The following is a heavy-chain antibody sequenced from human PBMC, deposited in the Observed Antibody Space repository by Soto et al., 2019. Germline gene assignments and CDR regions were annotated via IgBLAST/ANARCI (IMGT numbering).Heavy chain of an antibody. CDR1: GGSFSGYY. CDR3: ARGGEYYDFWSGYYLSYGMDV. V-gene: IGHV4-34*01. J-gene: IGHJ6*02. CDR2: INHSRST. D-gene: IGHD3-3*01. Sequence: SETLSLTCAVYGGSFSGYYWSWIRQPPGKGLEWIGEINHSRSTNYNPSLKSRVTISVDTSKNQFSLKLSSVTAADTAVYYCARGGEYYDFWSGYYLSYGMDVWGQGTTVTVSS.